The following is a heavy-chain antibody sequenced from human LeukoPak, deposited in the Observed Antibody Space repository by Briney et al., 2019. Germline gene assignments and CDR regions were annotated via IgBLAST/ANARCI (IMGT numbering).Heavy chain of an antibody. CDR1: GGSISSYY. Sequence: SETLSLTCTVSGGSISSYYWSWIRRPPGKGLEWIGYIYYSGSTNYNPSLKSRVTISVDTSKNQFSLKLSSVTAADTAVYYCARHGWELNFDYWGQGTLVTVSS. J-gene: IGHJ4*02. D-gene: IGHD1-26*01. CDR3: ARHGWELNFDY. V-gene: IGHV4-59*08. CDR2: IYYSGST.